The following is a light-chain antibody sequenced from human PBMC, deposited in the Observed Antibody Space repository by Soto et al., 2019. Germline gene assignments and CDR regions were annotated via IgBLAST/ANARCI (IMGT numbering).Light chain of an antibody. CDR2: DAS. Sequence: VMTHSPATLSLSPGEGATCSCRASQSINTYLAWYQQKPGQAPRLLIYDASKRATGIPARFSGSGSGTNFTLTISSLEPEDFAVYYCQQRRSWQVTFGQGTRLEIK. V-gene: IGKV3D-11*02. J-gene: IGKJ5*01. CDR1: QSINTY. CDR3: QQRRSWQVT.